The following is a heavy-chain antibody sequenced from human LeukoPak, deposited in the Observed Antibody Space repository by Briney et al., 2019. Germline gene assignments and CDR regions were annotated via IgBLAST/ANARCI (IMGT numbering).Heavy chain of an antibody. CDR2: ISSSGSTI. CDR3: ARLYSSSSGLRASDH. J-gene: IGHJ4*02. D-gene: IGHD6-6*01. V-gene: IGHV3-48*04. CDR1: GFTFSSYS. Sequence: GGSLRLSCAASGFTFSSYSMNWVRQAPGKGLEWVSYISSSGSTIYYADSVKGRFTISRDNAKNSLYLQMNSLRAEDTAVYYCARLYSSSSGLRASDHWGQGTLVTVSS.